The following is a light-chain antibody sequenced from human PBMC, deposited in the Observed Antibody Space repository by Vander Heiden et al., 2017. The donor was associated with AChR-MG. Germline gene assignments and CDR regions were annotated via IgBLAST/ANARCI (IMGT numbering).Light chain of an antibody. CDR2: AAS. Sequence: DVQMTQSPSSLFASVGDRVTITCRASQSISSYLNWFQQRPGKAPKLLIYAASSLQSGVPSRFSGSGSGTDFTLTISRLQPEDFATYYCQQSDITPWTFGQGTKVDIK. V-gene: IGKV1-39*01. CDR3: QQSDITPWT. J-gene: IGKJ1*01. CDR1: QSISSY.